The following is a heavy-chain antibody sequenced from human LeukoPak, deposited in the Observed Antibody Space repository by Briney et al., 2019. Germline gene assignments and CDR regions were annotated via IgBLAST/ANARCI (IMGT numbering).Heavy chain of an antibody. V-gene: IGHV3-30*18. Sequence: GGSLRLSCAASGFTFSRYGMHWVRQAPGKGLEWAAIISYDGSSKYYADSVKGRFTISRDNSKNTLYLQMNSLRVEDTAVYYCAKGRTQLWLDDAFDIWGQGTMVTVSS. D-gene: IGHD5-18*01. CDR2: ISYDGSSK. J-gene: IGHJ3*02. CDR1: GFTFSRYG. CDR3: AKGRTQLWLDDAFDI.